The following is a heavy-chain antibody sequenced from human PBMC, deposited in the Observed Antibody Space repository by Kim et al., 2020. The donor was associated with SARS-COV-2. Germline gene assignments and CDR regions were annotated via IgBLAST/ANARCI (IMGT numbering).Heavy chain of an antibody. CDR1: GGSISSYY. J-gene: IGHJ4*02. Sequence: SETLSLTCTVSGGSISSYYWSWIRQPPGKGLEWIGYIYYSGSTNYNPSLKSRVTISVDTSKNQFSLKLSSVTAADTAVYYCARGRIAVAGSFDYLGRGTL. CDR3: ARGRIAVAGSFDY. CDR2: IYYSGST. V-gene: IGHV4-59*01. D-gene: IGHD6-19*01.